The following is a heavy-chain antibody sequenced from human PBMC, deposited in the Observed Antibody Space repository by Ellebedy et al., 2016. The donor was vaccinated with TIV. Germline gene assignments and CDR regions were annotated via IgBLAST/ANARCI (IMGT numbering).Heavy chain of an antibody. CDR1: GFTFSTYW. J-gene: IGHJ6*02. CDR2: IKQDGSEK. Sequence: GESLKISXAASGFTFSTYWMHWVRQAPGKGLEWVANIKQDGSEKYYMDSVKGRFTISRDNAKNSLYVQMNSLRAEDTAVYYCARAAHFYSYGLDVWGQGTTVTVSS. CDR3: ARAAHFYSYGLDV. D-gene: IGHD2-21*01. V-gene: IGHV3-7*01.